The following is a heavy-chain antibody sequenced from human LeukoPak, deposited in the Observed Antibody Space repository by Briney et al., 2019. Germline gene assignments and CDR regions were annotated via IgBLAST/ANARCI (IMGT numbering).Heavy chain of an antibody. J-gene: IGHJ5*02. CDR1: GGTFSSYA. CDR2: IIPILGIA. V-gene: IGHV1-69*04. D-gene: IGHD2-2*01. CDR3: ARDRCSSTSCYSNWFDP. Sequence: SVKVSCKASGGTFSSYAISWVRQAPGQGLEWMGGIIPILGIANYAQKFQGRVTITADKSTSTAYMELSSLRSEDTAVYYCARDRCSSTSCYSNWFDPWGQGTLVTVSS.